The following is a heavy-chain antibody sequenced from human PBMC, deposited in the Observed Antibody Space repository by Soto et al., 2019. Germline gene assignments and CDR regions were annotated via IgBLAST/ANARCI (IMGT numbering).Heavy chain of an antibody. D-gene: IGHD4-17*01. CDR3: ARGIKYGAYSRWFDP. J-gene: IGHJ5*02. V-gene: IGHV1-8*01. Sequence: QVQLVQSGAEVKKPGASVKVSCKASGYTFTSYDINWVRQATGQGLEYLGWMNPNSGNTAYVQKFQGRVTMTWDTSITPAYMELSSLASEDTAVYFCARGIKYGAYSRWFDPWGQGTLVTVSS. CDR2: MNPNSGNT. CDR1: GYTFTSYD.